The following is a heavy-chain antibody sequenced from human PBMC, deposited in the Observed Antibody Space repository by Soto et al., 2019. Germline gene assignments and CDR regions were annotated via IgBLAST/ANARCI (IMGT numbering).Heavy chain of an antibody. V-gene: IGHV4-39*01. CDR1: GDPISSKNYY. CDR3: ARRSHRSGSGSFIEK. D-gene: IGHD3-10*01. CDR2: IYDNGGT. Sequence: SETLSLTCTVSGDPISSKNYYWEWIRLPPGKGLEWIGSIYDNGGTYYNPSLKSRVTIHVETPKKQISLKLKSVTAADSALYYCARRSHRSGSGSFIEKWGQGTLVTVSS. J-gene: IGHJ4*02.